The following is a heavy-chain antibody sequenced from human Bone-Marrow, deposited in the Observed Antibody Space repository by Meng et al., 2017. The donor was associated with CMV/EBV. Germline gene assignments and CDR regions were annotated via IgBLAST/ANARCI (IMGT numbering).Heavy chain of an antibody. Sequence: GSLRLSCAVYGGSFSGYYWSWIRQPPGKGLEWIGYIYYSGSTNYNPSLKSRVTISVDTSKNQFSLKLSSVTAADTAVYYCARSRSTVYYYYGMDVWGQGTTVTVSS. CDR2: IYYSGST. CDR3: ARSRSTVYYYYGMDV. D-gene: IGHD2-2*01. J-gene: IGHJ6*02. CDR1: GGSFSGYY. V-gene: IGHV4-59*01.